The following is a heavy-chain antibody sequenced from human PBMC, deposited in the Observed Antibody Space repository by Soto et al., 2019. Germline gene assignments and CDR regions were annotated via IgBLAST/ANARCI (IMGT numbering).Heavy chain of an antibody. CDR1: GGSISSGDYH. J-gene: IGHJ5*02. D-gene: IGHD5-18*01. Sequence: PSETRSLTSTVSGGSISSGDYHGSWIRQPPGKGLEWIGYTSYSGSTNYNPSLKSRVTISVDMSKNQFSLKLSSVTAADTAVYYCARHVEAMEPWGQGTLVTVSS. CDR2: TSYSGST. CDR3: ARHVEAMEP. V-gene: IGHV4-61*08.